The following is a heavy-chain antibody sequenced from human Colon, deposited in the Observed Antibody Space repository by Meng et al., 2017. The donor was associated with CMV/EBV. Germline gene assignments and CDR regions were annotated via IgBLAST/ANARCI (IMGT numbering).Heavy chain of an antibody. CDR2: IRTYNGDT. V-gene: IGHV1-18*01. CDR3: ARGVTGTPLAFDY. D-gene: IGHD1-7*01. Sequence: ASVKVSCKASGYSFTTYGIGWVRQAPGQGLEWMGWIRTYNGDTNYAQNFQGRLTMTTDRSTSTAYMELTSLRSNDTAVYYCARGVTGTPLAFDYWGQGTLVTVSS. CDR1: GYSFTTYG. J-gene: IGHJ4*02.